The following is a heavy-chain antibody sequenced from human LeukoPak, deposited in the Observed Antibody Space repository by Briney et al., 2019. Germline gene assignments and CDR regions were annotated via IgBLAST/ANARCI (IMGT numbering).Heavy chain of an antibody. V-gene: IGHV3-30-3*01. CDR1: GFTFSSYA. D-gene: IGHD3-10*01. CDR3: AREIRGKHGMDV. CDR2: ISYDGSNK. Sequence: SGGSLRLSCAASGFTFSSYAMHWVRQAPGKGLEWVAVISYDGSNKYYADSVKGRFTISRDNSKNTLYLQMNSLRAEDTAVYYCAREIRGKHGMDVWGQGTTVTVSS. J-gene: IGHJ6*02.